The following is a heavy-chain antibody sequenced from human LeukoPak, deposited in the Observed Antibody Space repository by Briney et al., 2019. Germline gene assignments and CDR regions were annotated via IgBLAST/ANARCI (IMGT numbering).Heavy chain of an antibody. D-gene: IGHD6-6*01. CDR3: ASAGPAKYSSSSRVDY. CDR2: IKQDGSEK. V-gene: IGHV3-7*01. J-gene: IGHJ4*02. Sequence: PGGSLRLSCAASGFTFSTYWMTWVSQAPGKGLEWVANIKQDGSEKYYVDSVKGRFTISRDNAKNSLYLQMNSLRAEDTAVYYCASAGPAKYSSSSRVDYWGQGTLVTVSS. CDR1: GFTFSTYW.